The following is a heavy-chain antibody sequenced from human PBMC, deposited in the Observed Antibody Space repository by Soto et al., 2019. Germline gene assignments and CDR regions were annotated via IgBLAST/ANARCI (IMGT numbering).Heavy chain of an antibody. D-gene: IGHD2-2*02. V-gene: IGHV1-18*01. Sequence: QAQLAQSGGEMRKPGASVKVSCKASGYTFSTYGITWVRQAPGQGLEWMGWINPLKGDTNSAARFQDRLTMTTDTSTRTAYMELRSLTSDDTAVYYCARVKVPAAILGAFDLWGQGTVVTVSS. CDR3: ARVKVPAAILGAFDL. CDR2: INPLKGDT. J-gene: IGHJ3*01. CDR1: GYTFSTYG.